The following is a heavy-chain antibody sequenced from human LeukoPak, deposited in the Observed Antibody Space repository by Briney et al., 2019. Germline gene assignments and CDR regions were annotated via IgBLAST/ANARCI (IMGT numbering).Heavy chain of an antibody. D-gene: IGHD2-15*01. Sequence: SGGSLRLSCAASGFTFSSYSMNWVRQAPGKGLEWVSAISGSGGSTYYADSVKGWFTISRDNSKNTLYLQMNSLRAEDTAVYYCAKRPAPRGYCSGGSCNFDYWGQGTLVTVSS. CDR3: AKRPAPRGYCSGGSCNFDY. J-gene: IGHJ4*02. CDR1: GFTFSSYS. CDR2: ISGSGGST. V-gene: IGHV3-23*01.